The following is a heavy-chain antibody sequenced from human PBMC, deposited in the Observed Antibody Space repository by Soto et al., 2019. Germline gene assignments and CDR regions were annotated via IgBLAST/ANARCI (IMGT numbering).Heavy chain of an antibody. CDR3: ARLITMVRGADYYYGMDV. J-gene: IGHJ6*02. CDR1: GGTFSSYT. Sequence: ASVKVSCKASGGTFSSYTISWVRQAPGQGLEWMGRIIPILGIANYAQKFQGRVTITADKSTSTAYMELSSLRSEDTAVYYCARLITMVRGADYYYGMDVWGQGTTVTVSS. V-gene: IGHV1-69*02. D-gene: IGHD3-10*01. CDR2: IIPILGIA.